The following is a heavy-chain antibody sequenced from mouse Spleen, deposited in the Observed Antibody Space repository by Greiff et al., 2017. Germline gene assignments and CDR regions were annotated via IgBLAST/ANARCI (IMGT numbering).Heavy chain of an antibody. CDR2: IDPSDSYT. D-gene: IGHD4-1*02. J-gene: IGHJ2*01. CDR1: GYTFTSYW. CDR3: ARWSNWDGY. Sequence: QVQLQQPGAELVMPGASVKLSCKASGYTFTSYWMHWVKQRPGQGLEWIGEIDPSDSYTNYNQKFKGKATLTVDKSSSTAYMQLSSLTSEDSAVYYCARWSNWDGYWGQGTTLTVSS. V-gene: IGHV1-69*01.